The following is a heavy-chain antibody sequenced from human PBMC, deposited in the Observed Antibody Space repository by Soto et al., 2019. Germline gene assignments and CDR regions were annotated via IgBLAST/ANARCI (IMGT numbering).Heavy chain of an antibody. V-gene: IGHV3-48*02. CDR1: GFTFSSYS. CDR3: ARTSGYSYGPKGGAFDI. D-gene: IGHD5-18*01. J-gene: IGHJ3*02. Sequence: RRLSCAASGFTFSSYSMNWVRQAPGKGLEWVSYISSSSTIYYADSVKGRFTVSRDNAKNSLYLQMNSLRDEDTAVYYCARTSGYSYGPKGGAFDIWGQGTMVTVSS. CDR2: ISSSSTI.